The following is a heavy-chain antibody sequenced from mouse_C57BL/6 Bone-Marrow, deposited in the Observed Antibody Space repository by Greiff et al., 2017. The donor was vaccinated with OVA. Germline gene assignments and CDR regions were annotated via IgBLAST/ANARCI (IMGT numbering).Heavy chain of an antibody. CDR2: IYPGSGST. J-gene: IGHJ3*01. V-gene: IGHV1-55*01. Sequence: VQLQQSGAELVKPGASVKMCCKASGYTFTSYWITWVKQRPGQGLEWIGDIYPGSGSTNYNEKFKSKATLTVDTSSSTAYMQLSSLTSEDSAVYYCVLYQFAYWGQGTLVTVSA. D-gene: IGHD2-12*01. CDR3: VLYQFAY. CDR1: GYTFTSYW.